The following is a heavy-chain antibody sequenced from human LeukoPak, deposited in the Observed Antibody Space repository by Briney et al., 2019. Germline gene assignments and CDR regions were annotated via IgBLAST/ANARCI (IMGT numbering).Heavy chain of an antibody. Sequence: GGSLRLSCAASGFTFSSYAMSWVRQAPGKGLEWVSSISGNSGSTYYADSVKGRFTVSRDNSKNTVYLQMNSLRAEDTAVYYCAKVSAWAMVGATYFDYWGQGTLVTVSS. CDR3: AKVSAWAMVGATYFDY. CDR2: ISGNSGST. D-gene: IGHD1-26*01. J-gene: IGHJ4*02. V-gene: IGHV3-23*01. CDR1: GFTFSSYA.